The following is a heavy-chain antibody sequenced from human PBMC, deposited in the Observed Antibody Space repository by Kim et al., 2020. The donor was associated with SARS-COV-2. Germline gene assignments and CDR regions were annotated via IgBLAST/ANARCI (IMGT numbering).Heavy chain of an antibody. V-gene: IGHV3-21*01. CDR2: CR. Sequence: CRYDDDAVKGRVTGSRDDAKTSLFLQMNTLRAEDTAVYYCARERGFDYWGQGTLVTVSS. J-gene: IGHJ4*02. CDR3: ARERGFDY.